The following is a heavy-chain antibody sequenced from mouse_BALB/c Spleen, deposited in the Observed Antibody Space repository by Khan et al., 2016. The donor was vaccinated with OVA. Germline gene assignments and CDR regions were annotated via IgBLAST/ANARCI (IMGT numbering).Heavy chain of an antibody. CDR3: ARKNYYGYAVDY. CDR1: GYSITTNYA. V-gene: IGHV3-2*02. CDR2: LSYSGST. D-gene: IGHD1-1*01. Sequence: EVQLVESGPGLVKPSQSLSLTCTVTGYSITTNYAWDWIRQSPGNILERMGYLSYSGSTSHNPSLKSRISITRDTSKNQFFLQLNTMTTEDTATYYCARKNYYGYAVDYWGQGTSVTVSA. J-gene: IGHJ4*01.